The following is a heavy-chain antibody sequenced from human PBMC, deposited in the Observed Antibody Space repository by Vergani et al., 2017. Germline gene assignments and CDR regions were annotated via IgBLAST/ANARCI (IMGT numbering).Heavy chain of an antibody. CDR2: ICHTEDT. J-gene: IGHJ4*02. V-gene: IGHV4-4*03. Sequence: QVQLHESGPGLVKPPGTLYLTCAVSGDSISSNICWTWVRQPPGKGLEWIGEICHTEDTKYSPSLKSRVTVSVDESRNLFSLRLNSVTAADTAVYYCATIGYRRWGYYFDYWGQGILVTVSS. CDR3: ATIGYRRWGYYFDY. CDR1: GDSISSNIC. D-gene: IGHD2-2*02.